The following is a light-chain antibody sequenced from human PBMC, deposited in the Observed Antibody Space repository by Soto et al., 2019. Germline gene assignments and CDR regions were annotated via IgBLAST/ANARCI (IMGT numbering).Light chain of an antibody. CDR1: QTFSSH. J-gene: IGKJ5*01. V-gene: IGKV3-11*01. CDR3: QQRSNWRPVIT. CDR2: DAS. Sequence: EIVLTQSPATLSLSPGERATLSCRASQTFSSHLAWYQQKPGQAPRLLIYDASKRSTGIPARFSGRGSGTDVTLTISSLEPEDFAVYYCQQRSNWRPVITFGQGPRLEIK.